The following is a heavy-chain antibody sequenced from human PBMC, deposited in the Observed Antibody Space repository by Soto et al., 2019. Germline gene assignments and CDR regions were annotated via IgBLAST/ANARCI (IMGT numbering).Heavy chain of an antibody. V-gene: IGHV4-31*03. J-gene: IGHJ4*02. CDR2: VYDSGHT. CDR3: ARMPFGAFDD. D-gene: IGHD3-3*01. Sequence: SETLSLTCTVSGGSFNTGGYYWSWVRQRPEKGLEWIGYVYDSGHTYYNPSLKSRPAISLDTSKSQFSLKLSSVTAADTALYFCARMPFGAFDDWGQGILVTVSS. CDR1: GGSFNTGGYY.